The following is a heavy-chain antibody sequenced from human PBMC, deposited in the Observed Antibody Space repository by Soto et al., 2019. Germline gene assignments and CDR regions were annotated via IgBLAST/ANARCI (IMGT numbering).Heavy chain of an antibody. CDR1: GVSFNNNG. V-gene: IGHV1-69*01. CDR2: VSPPFRTS. CDR3: GRVLYYGSGSYSPYGMDV. J-gene: IGHJ6*02. Sequence: QVQLVQSGAEVKKPGSSVKVSCKTSGVSFNNNGIGWVRQAPGHGLEWMGGVSPPFRTSNYARKFQGRTSITADASTGTVNMELSSLTSEDTAQYYWGRVLYYGSGSYSPYGMDVWGQGTTVTVSS. D-gene: IGHD3-10*01.